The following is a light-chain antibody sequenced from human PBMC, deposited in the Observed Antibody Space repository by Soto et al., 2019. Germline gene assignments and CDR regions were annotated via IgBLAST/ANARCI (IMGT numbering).Light chain of an antibody. J-gene: IGLJ2*01. CDR1: SSNIGAGYD. CDR3: QSYDSSLSGVV. CDR2: GNS. V-gene: IGLV1-40*01. Sequence: QSVLTQPPSVSGAPGQRVTISCTGSSSNIGAGYDVHWYQQLPGTAPKLLIYGNSHRPSRVPGRFSGSKSGTSASLAITGLQAEDEADYYCQSYDSSLSGVVFGGGTKLTVL.